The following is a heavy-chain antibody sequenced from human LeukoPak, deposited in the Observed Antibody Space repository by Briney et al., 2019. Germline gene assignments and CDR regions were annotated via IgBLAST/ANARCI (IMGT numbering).Heavy chain of an antibody. V-gene: IGHV1-46*01. Sequence: ASVKVSCKASGYTFTSYYMHWVRQAPGQGLEWMGIINPSGGSTSYAQKFQGRVTMTRDTSTSTVYMELSSLRSEDTAVYYYARVALSGYDPPAYFDYWGQGTLVTVSS. CDR3: ARVALSGYDPPAYFDY. D-gene: IGHD5-12*01. CDR1: GYTFTSYY. CDR2: INPSGGST. J-gene: IGHJ4*02.